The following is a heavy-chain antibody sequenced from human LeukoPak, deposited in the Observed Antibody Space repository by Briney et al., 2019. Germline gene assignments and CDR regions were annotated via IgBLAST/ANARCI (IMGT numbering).Heavy chain of an antibody. V-gene: IGHV3-23*01. CDR2: ISESGGSI. Sequence: GGSLRLSCAASGFTFHKSDMSWVRQAPGKGPEWVASISESGGSIYYADSVKGRFTISRDNSRNTLFVQMNSLRVEDSAVYYCAKGWRLLQNWLDSWGQGTLVTVSS. CDR1: GFTFHKSD. J-gene: IGHJ5*01. CDR3: AKGWRLLQNWLDS. D-gene: IGHD3-22*01.